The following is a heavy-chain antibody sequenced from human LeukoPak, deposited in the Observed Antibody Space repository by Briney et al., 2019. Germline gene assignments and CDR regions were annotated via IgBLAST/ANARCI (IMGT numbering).Heavy chain of an antibody. J-gene: IGHJ5*02. V-gene: IGHV1-2*02. Sequence: GASVKVSCKASGYTFTGCYMHWVRQAPGQGLEWMGWINPNSGGTNYAQKFQGRVTMTRDTSISTAYMELSRLRSDDTAVYYCASTGGVAATISYIYWFDPWGQGTLVTVSS. CDR1: GYTFTGCY. CDR3: ASTGGVAATISYIYWFDP. D-gene: IGHD2-15*01. CDR2: INPNSGGT.